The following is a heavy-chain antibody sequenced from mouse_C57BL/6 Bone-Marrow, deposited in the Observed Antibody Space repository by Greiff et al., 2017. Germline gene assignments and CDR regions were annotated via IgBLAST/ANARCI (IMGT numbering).Heavy chain of an antibody. J-gene: IGHJ4*01. CDR1: GFTFSDYG. V-gene: IGHV5-17*01. CDR3: ARKRRVPVDY. Sequence: DVKLQASGGGLVKPGGSLKLSCAASGFTFSDYGMHWVRQAPEKGLEWVAYISSGSSTIYYADTVKGRFTFSRDNAKNTLFLQMTSLRSEDTAMYYCARKRRVPVDYWGQGTSVTVSS. CDR2: ISSGSSTI.